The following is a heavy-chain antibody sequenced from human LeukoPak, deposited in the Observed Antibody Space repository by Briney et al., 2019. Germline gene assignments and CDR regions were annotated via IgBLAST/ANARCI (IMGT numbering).Heavy chain of an antibody. V-gene: IGHV1-18*01. D-gene: IGHD3-22*01. CDR1: GYTFTSYG. Sequence: ASVKVSCKASGYTFTSYGISWLRQAPGQGLEWMGWSSAYNGNTNYAQKLQGRVTMTTDTSTSTAYMELRSLRSDDTAVYYCARPYYDSSAPPYDYWGQGTLVTVSS. CDR3: ARPYYDSSAPPYDY. J-gene: IGHJ4*02. CDR2: SSAYNGNT.